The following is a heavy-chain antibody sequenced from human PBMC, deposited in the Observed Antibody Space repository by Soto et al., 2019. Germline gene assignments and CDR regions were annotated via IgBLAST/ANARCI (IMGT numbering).Heavy chain of an antibody. CDR2: IKQDGSEK. D-gene: IGHD3-22*01. Sequence: PGGSLRLSCAASGFTFSSYWMSWVRQAPGKGLEWVANIKQDGSEKYYVDSVKGRFTISRDNAKNSLYLQMNSLRAEDTAVYYCERDAITMIVVVITNAFDIWGQGTMVTVS. CDR1: GFTFSSYW. V-gene: IGHV3-7*01. J-gene: IGHJ3*02. CDR3: ERDAITMIVVVITNAFDI.